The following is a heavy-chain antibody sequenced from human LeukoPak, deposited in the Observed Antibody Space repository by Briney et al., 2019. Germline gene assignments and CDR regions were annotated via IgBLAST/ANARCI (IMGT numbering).Heavy chain of an antibody. V-gene: IGHV4-34*01. CDR1: GGSFSGYY. J-gene: IGHJ5*02. D-gene: IGHD6-13*01. CDR2: INHSGST. CDR3: ARRETYSSSSSGKRNWFDP. Sequence: SETLSLTCAVYGGSFSGYYWSWIRQPPGKGLEGIGEINHSGSTNYNPSLKSLVTISVDTSKNQFSLKLSSVTAADTAVYYCARRETYSSSSSGKRNWFDPWGQGTLVTVSS.